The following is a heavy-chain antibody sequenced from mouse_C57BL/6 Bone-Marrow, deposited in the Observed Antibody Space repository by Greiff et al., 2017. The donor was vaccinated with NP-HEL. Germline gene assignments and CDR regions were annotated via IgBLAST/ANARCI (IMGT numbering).Heavy chain of an antibody. CDR2: INPSSGYT. Sequence: QVQLKQSGAELARPGASVKMSCKASGYTFTSYTMHWVKQRPGQGLEWIGYINPSSGYTKYNQKFKDKATLTADKSSSTAYMQLSSLTSEDSAVYYGTAEGSAVVAFYYFDYWGQGTTLTVSS. V-gene: IGHV1-4*01. CDR1: GYTFTSYT. J-gene: IGHJ2*01. CDR3: TAEGSAVVAFYYFDY. D-gene: IGHD1-1*01.